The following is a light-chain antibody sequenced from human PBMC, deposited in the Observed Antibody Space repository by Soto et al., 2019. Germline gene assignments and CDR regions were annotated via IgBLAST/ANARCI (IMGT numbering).Light chain of an antibody. V-gene: IGLV2-11*01. CDR1: SSDVGYYDY. J-gene: IGLJ1*01. CDR3: CSYAGSHIFV. Sequence: QSALTQPRSVSGSPGQSVTISCTGASSDVGYYDYVSWYQQNPGKAPKLMIYDVTKRPSGVPDRFSGSKSGNTASLTISGLQAEDESDYYCCSYAGSHIFVFGTGTKVTVL. CDR2: DVT.